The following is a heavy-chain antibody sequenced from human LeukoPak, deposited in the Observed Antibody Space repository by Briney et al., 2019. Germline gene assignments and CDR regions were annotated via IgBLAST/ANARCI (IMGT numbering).Heavy chain of an antibody. CDR2: ISSGSSYI. CDR1: GFTFSSYT. CDR3: ARAGSGDY. D-gene: IGHD2-15*01. V-gene: IGHV3-21*01. J-gene: IGHJ4*02. Sequence: VGSLRLSSAASGFTFSSYTMNWVRHAPRKGLEWVSSISSGSSYIYYADPMKGRFTISRDNPKNSLYLQMNSLGAEDTAVYYCARAGSGDYWGQGTLVTVSS.